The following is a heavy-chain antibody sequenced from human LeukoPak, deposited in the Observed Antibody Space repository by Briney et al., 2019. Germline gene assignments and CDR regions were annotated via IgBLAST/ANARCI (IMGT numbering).Heavy chain of an antibody. J-gene: IGHJ4*02. Sequence: GESLKISCKGSGYSFTSYWIGWVRQMPGKGLEWMGIIYPGDSDTRYSPSFQGRVTISADKSFSTAYLQWSSLKASDTAMYYCASSYYYDSSGYLPPFDYWGQGTLVTVSS. CDR2: IYPGDSDT. CDR3: ASSYYYDSSGYLPPFDY. D-gene: IGHD3-22*01. V-gene: IGHV5-51*01. CDR1: GYSFTSYW.